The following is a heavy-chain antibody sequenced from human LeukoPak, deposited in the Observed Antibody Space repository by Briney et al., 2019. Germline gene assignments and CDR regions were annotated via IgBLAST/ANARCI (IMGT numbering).Heavy chain of an antibody. V-gene: IGHV3-23*01. CDR3: AREYCSGGSCYSGAFDI. J-gene: IGHJ3*02. Sequence: GGSLRLSCAASGFTFSSYAMSWVRQAPGKGLEWVSAISGSGGSTYYADSVKGRFTISRDNSKNTLYLQMNSLRAGDTAVYYCAREYCSGGSCYSGAFDIWGQGTMVTVSS. D-gene: IGHD2-15*01. CDR1: GFTFSSYA. CDR2: ISGSGGST.